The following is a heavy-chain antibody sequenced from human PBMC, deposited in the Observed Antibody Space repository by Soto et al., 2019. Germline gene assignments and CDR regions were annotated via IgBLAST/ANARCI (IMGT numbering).Heavy chain of an antibody. CDR2: NYYSGST. CDR1: GGSISSGDYY. V-gene: IGHV4-30-4*01. J-gene: IGHJ5*02. Sequence: SETLSLTCTVSGGSISSGDYYWSWIRQPPGKGLEWIGYNYYSGSTYYNPSLKSRVTISVDTSKNQFSLKLSSVTAADTAVYYCARTEMATINWFDPWGQGTLVTVSS. CDR3: ARTEMATINWFDP. D-gene: IGHD5-12*01.